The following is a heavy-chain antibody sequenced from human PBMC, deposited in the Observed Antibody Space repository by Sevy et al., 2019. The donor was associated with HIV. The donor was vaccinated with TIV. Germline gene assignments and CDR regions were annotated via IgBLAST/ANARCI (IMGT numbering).Heavy chain of an antibody. Sequence: GGALRLSCAASGFTFSDYYMTWIRQAPGKGLEWVAYITSSGDTIYYADSVKGRFTISRDNAKNSLYLQMNDLRAEDTAVYYCAIEYDYSHYAFDYWGQGTLVTVSS. CDR1: GFTFSDYY. D-gene: IGHD4-4*01. CDR2: ITSSGDTI. J-gene: IGHJ4*02. CDR3: AIEYDYSHYAFDY. V-gene: IGHV3-11*01.